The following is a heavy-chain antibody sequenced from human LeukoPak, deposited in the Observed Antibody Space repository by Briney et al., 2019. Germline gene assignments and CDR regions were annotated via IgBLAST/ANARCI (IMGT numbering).Heavy chain of an antibody. D-gene: IGHD3-22*01. CDR3: AREWGSGYYFDY. Sequence: PSETLTLTCTVSGYSISSGYYWGWIRQPPGKGLEWIGSIYHSGSTYYNPSLKSRVTISVDTSKNQFSLKLSSVTAADTAVYYCAREWGSGYYFDYWGQGTLVTVSS. CDR1: GYSISSGYY. V-gene: IGHV4-38-2*02. J-gene: IGHJ4*02. CDR2: IYHSGST.